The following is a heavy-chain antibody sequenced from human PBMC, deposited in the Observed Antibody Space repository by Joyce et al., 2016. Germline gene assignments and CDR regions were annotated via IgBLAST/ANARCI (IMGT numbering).Heavy chain of an antibody. CDR1: GFNFNGYW. J-gene: IGHJ5*02. Sequence: EVQLVESGGGLVQPGGSLRLSCAASGFNFNGYWMSWVRQAPGKGLEWVANINQDGSEKYYVDSVKGRFTISRDNAKNSLYLQTNSLRAEDTAVYYCARYRSWGQGTLVTVSS. D-gene: IGHD3-16*02. V-gene: IGHV3-7*01. CDR2: INQDGSEK. CDR3: ARYRS.